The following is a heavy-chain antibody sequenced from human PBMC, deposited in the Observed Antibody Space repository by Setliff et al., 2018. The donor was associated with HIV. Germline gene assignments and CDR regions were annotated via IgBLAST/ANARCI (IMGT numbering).Heavy chain of an antibody. V-gene: IGHV4-4*02. CDR3: ARWDSMGYGSGSGVKWFDP. D-gene: IGHD3-10*01. CDR2: IYHSGRT. CDR1: GGSISSLNW. Sequence: SETLSLTCAVSGGSISSLNWWSWVRQPPGKGLEWIGEIYHSGRTSYNPSLKSRASISVDKSKNQFSLKLSPVTAADTAVYYCARWDSMGYGSGSGVKWFDPWGQGTLVTVSS. J-gene: IGHJ5*02.